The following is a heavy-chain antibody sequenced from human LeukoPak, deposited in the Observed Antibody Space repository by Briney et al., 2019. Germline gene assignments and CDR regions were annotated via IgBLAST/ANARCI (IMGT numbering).Heavy chain of an antibody. CDR3: AGSVRGVPGTYYYYGMDV. D-gene: IGHD3-10*01. V-gene: IGHV4-39*01. Sequence: PSETLSLTCTVSGGSVSSSSYYWGWIRQPPGKGLEWIGSIYYSGSTYYNPSLKSRVTISVDTSKNQFSLKLSSVTAADTAVYYCAGSVRGVPGTYYYYGMDVWGQGTTVTVSS. J-gene: IGHJ6*02. CDR1: GGSVSSSSYY. CDR2: IYYSGST.